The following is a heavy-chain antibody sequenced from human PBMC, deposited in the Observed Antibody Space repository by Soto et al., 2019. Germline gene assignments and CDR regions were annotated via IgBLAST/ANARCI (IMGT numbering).Heavy chain of an antibody. CDR1: GYTFTGYY. V-gene: IGHV1-2*02. Sequence: ASVKVSCKASGYTFTGYYMHWVRQAPGQGLEGMGWINPNRGGTNYAQKFQGRVTMTRETSISTDYMELSRLRSDDTAVYYCARDGVLLRFLEWLPPPNWFDHWGQGTLVTVSS. CDR3: ARDGVLLRFLEWLPPPNWFDH. D-gene: IGHD3-3*01. J-gene: IGHJ5*02. CDR2: INPNRGGT.